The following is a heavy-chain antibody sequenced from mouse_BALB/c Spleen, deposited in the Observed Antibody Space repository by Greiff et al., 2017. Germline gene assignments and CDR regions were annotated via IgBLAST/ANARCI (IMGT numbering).Heavy chain of an antibody. J-gene: IGHJ4*01. Sequence: QVQLQQSGAELAKPGASVKMSCKASGYTFTSYWMHWVKQRPGQGLEWIGYINPSTGYTEYNQKFKDKATLTADKSYSTAYMQLSSLTSEDSAVYDSARGDYGNYGYAMDYWGQGTSVTVSS. CDR2: INPSTGYT. D-gene: IGHD2-1*01. V-gene: IGHV1-7*01. CDR1: GYTFTSYW. CDR3: ARGDYGNYGYAMDY.